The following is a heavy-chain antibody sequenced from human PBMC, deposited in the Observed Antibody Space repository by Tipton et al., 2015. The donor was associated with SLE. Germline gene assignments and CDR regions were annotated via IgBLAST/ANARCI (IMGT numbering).Heavy chain of an antibody. J-gene: IGHJ3*02. CDR3: ARDREMAGAFDI. Sequence: TLSLTCTVSGGSISSHYWSWIRQPPGKGLEWIGYIHYSGSTNYNPSLKSRVTISVDTSKNQLSLNLSSVTAADTAVYYCARDREMAGAFDIWGQGTMVTVSS. D-gene: IGHD5-24*01. CDR2: IHYSGST. V-gene: IGHV4-59*11. CDR1: GGSISSHY.